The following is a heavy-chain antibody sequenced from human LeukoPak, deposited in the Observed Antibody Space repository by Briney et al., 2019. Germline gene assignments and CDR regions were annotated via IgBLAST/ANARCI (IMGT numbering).Heavy chain of an antibody. CDR1: GRSISSYY. V-gene: IGHV4-59*01. D-gene: IGHD1-26*01. J-gene: IGHJ4*02. CDR2: IYYSGST. CDR3: TRVPSGSYYRGNYFDY. Sequence: PSETLSLTWTVSGRSISSYYWSWIRQPPGKGLEWIGYIYYSGSTNYNPSLKSRVTISVDTSKNQFSLKLSSVTAADTAVYYCTRVPSGSYYRGNYFDYWGQGTLVTVSP.